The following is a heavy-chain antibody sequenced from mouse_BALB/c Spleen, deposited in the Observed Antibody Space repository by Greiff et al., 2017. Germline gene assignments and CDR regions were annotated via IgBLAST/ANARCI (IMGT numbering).Heavy chain of an antibody. D-gene: IGHD3-2*02. Sequence: EVKVVESGGGLVQPGGSRKLSCAASGFTFSSFGMHWVRQAPEKGLEWVAYISSGSSTIYYADTVKGRFTISRDNPKNTLFLQMTSLRSEDTAMYYCAREATPHYYYAMDYWGQGTSVTVSS. CDR1: GFTFSSFG. V-gene: IGHV5-17*02. J-gene: IGHJ4*01. CDR3: AREATPHYYYAMDY. CDR2: ISSGSSTI.